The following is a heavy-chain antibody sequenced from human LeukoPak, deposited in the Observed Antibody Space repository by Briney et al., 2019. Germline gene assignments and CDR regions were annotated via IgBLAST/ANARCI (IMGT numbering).Heavy chain of an antibody. CDR2: INSDGSTT. D-gene: IGHD5-12*01. V-gene: IGHV3-74*01. CDR3: ARAAGYDPGFDY. CDR1: GFRFSSYW. J-gene: IGHJ4*02. Sequence: GGSLRLTCAASGFRFSSYWMHWVRQAPGTGLVWVSRINSDGSTTSYADSVKGRFTISRDNAKNSLYLQMNSLRAEDTAVYYCARAAGYDPGFDYWGQGTLVTVSS.